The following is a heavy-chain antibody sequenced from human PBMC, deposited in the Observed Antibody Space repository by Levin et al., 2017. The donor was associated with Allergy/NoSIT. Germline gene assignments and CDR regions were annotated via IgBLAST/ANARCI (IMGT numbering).Heavy chain of an antibody. J-gene: IGHJ4*02. CDR3: ARSSPGGCSCGHHFDY. Sequence: SGPTLVKPTQTLTLTCTFSGFSLTTSAMCVSWIRQPPGKALEWLARIDWDDDKYYSTSLKTRLSISKDTSKNQVVLTMTNMDPVDTATYYCARSSPGGCSCGHHFDYWGQGTLVAVSS. V-gene: IGHV2-70*11. CDR1: GFSLTTSAMC. D-gene: IGHD5-18*01. CDR2: IDWDDDK.